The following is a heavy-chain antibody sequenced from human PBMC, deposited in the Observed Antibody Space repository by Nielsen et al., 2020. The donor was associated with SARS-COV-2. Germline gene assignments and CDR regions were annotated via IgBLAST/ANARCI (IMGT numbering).Heavy chain of an antibody. J-gene: IGHJ6*04. Sequence: GESLKISCAASGFTFSSYGMHWVRQAPGKGLEWVAVISYDGSNKYYADSVKGRFTISRDNSKNTLYLQMNSLRAEDTAVYYCAKVDLDGWGKGTTVTVSS. CDR1: GFTFSSYG. CDR3: AKVDLDG. CDR2: ISYDGSNK. V-gene: IGHV3-30*18.